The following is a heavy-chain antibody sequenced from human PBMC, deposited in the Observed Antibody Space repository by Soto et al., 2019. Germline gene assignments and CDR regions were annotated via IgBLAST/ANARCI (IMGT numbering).Heavy chain of an antibody. D-gene: IGHD2-21*01. Sequence: PGGSLRLSCAASGFTFNTYDMNWVRQAPGKGLGWVSSTTTSSAYIYYADSLKGRITISRDNAKNSLFLQMNSLRAEDTALYYCVRSGTARLLRHSWFDTWGQGTLVTVSS. CDR1: GFTFNTYD. CDR2: TTTSSAYI. V-gene: IGHV3-21*01. J-gene: IGHJ5*02. CDR3: VRSGTARLLRHSWFDT.